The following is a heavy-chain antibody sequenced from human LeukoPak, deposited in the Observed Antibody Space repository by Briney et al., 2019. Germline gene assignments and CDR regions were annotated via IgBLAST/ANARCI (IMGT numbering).Heavy chain of an antibody. CDR1: GFSLSTSGMC. CDR3: ARTFFTGDSAPMGATRGAFDI. D-gene: IGHD1-26*01. CDR2: IDWEDDK. J-gene: IGHJ3*02. Sequence: SGPALVKPTQTLTLTYTFSGFSLSTSGMCVSWIRQPPGKALEWLARIDWEDDKYYSTSLKTRLTISKDTSKNQVVLTMTNLDPVDTATYYCARTFFTGDSAPMGATRGAFDIWGQGTMVTVSS. V-gene: IGHV2-70*11.